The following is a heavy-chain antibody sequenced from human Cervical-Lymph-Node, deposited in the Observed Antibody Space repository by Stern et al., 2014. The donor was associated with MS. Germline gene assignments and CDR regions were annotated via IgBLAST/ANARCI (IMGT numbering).Heavy chain of an antibody. V-gene: IGHV3-72*01. CDR1: GFTLSDHH. J-gene: IGHJ4*02. Sequence: EVQLEESGGGLVQPGGSLRLSCAASGFTLSDHHVDWVRQAPGNGLEWVGRTRYTTEYAASVQGRFTISRDDSKNALYLQMNSLKTEDTAVYYCAAYLSGKPNWGQGTLVTVSS. CDR2: TRYTT. D-gene: IGHD3-10*01. CDR3: AAYLSGKPN.